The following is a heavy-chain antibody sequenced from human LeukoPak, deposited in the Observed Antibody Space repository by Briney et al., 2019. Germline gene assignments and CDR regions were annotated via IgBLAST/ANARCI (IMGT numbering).Heavy chain of an antibody. Sequence: PSETLSLTCTVSGGSISSSSYYWGWIRQPPGKGLEWIGSIYYSGSTYYNPSLKSRVTISVDTSKNQFSLKLSSVTAADTAVYYCARAGAAMVIPLFGYWGQGTLVTVSS. CDR3: ARAGAAMVIPLFGY. J-gene: IGHJ4*02. V-gene: IGHV4-39*07. CDR2: IYYSGST. CDR1: GGSISSSSYY. D-gene: IGHD5-18*01.